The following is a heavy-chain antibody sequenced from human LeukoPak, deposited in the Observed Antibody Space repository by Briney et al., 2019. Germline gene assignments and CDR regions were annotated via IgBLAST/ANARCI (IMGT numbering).Heavy chain of an antibody. CDR3: ARDGRHAFDYYDSTRGGAFDI. J-gene: IGHJ3*02. V-gene: IGHV1-18*01. Sequence: ASVKVSCKASGYTFTSYGISWVRQAPGQGLEWMGWISAYNGNTNYAQKLQGRVTMTTDTSTSTAYMELRSLRSDDTAVYYCARDGRHAFDYYDSTRGGAFDIWGQGTMVTVSS. CDR1: GYTFTSYG. D-gene: IGHD3-22*01. CDR2: ISAYNGNT.